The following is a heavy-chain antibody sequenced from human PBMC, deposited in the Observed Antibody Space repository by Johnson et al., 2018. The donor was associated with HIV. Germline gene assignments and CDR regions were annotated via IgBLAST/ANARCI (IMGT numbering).Heavy chain of an antibody. V-gene: IGHV3-30-3*01. Sequence: QVRLVESGGGVVQPWRSLRLSCAASGFTFSSYAMHWVRQAPGKGLEWVAVISYDGSNKYYADSVKGRLTISRDNSKNTLYLQMNSLRAEDTAVYYCARDLAGTERGNAFDIWGQGTMVTVSS. D-gene: IGHD1-1*01. J-gene: IGHJ3*02. CDR1: GFTFSSYA. CDR2: ISYDGSNK. CDR3: ARDLAGTERGNAFDI.